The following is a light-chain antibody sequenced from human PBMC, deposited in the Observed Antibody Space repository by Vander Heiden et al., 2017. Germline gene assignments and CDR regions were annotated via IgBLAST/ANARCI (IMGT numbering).Light chain of an antibody. CDR3: RQGLPTPIT. Sequence: DIVMTQSPLSLPVTPGEPASISCRSSQSLLHSNGYNYLDWYLQKPGQSPQLLIYLGSNRASGVPDRFSGSGSGTDFTLKISRVEAEDVGVYYCRQGLPTPITFGQGTRLEIK. J-gene: IGKJ5*01. CDR1: QSLLHSNGYNY. V-gene: IGKV2-28*01. CDR2: LGS.